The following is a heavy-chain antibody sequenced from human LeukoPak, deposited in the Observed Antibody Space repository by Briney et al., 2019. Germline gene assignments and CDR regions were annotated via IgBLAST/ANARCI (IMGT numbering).Heavy chain of an antibody. Sequence: GGSLRLSCAASGFRFSSYWMSWVRQAPGKGLEWVANTNQDGSEKHYVDSVKGRISIPRDNAKNTLYLQMNSLRAEDTAVYYCAKDMLEYGDRPGTYSTSWPFYWGQGTLVTVSS. J-gene: IGHJ4*02. CDR3: AKDMLEYGDRPGTYSTSWPFY. D-gene: IGHD6-13*01. V-gene: IGHV3-7*01. CDR1: GFRFSSYW. CDR2: TNQDGSEK.